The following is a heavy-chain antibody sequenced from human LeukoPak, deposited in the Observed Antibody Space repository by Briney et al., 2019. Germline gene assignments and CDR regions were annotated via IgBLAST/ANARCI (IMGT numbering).Heavy chain of an antibody. J-gene: IGHJ5*02. Sequence: ASVKVSCKASGYTFTGYYMHWVRQAPGQGLEWMGWINPNSGNTGYAQKFQGRVTMTRNTSISTAYMELSSLRSEDTAVYYCARGLEVMITFGGVIVTEGNWFDPWGQGTLVTVSS. CDR1: GYTFTGYY. D-gene: IGHD3-16*02. CDR3: ARGLEVMITFGGVIVTEGNWFDP. V-gene: IGHV1-8*02. CDR2: INPNSGNT.